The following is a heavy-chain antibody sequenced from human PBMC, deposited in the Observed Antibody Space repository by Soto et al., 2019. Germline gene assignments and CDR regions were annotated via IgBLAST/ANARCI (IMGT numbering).Heavy chain of an antibody. D-gene: IGHD2-2*01. CDR3: ASFGCSSTSCYAERHAFDI. CDR1: GFTFSSYA. Sequence: GGSLRLSCAASGFTFSSYAMSWVRQAPGKGLEWVSAISGSGGSTYYADSVKGRFTISRDNSKNTLYLQMNSLRAEDTAVYYCASFGCSSTSCYAERHAFDIWGQGTMVTVSS. J-gene: IGHJ3*02. CDR2: ISGSGGST. V-gene: IGHV3-23*01.